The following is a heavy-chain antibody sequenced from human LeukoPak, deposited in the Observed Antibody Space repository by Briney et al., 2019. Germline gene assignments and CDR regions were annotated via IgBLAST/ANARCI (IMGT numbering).Heavy chain of an antibody. CDR3: AREGPLWFGELLSGSTSFDY. CDR1: GFTFSSYA. V-gene: IGHV3-48*03. CDR2: ISSSGSTI. J-gene: IGHJ4*02. Sequence: GGSLRLSCAASGFTFSSYAMSWVRQAPGKGLEWVSYISSSGSTIYYADSVKGRFTISRDNAKNSLYLQMNSLRAEDTAVYYCAREGPLWFGELLSGSTSFDYWGQGTLVTVSS. D-gene: IGHD3-10*01.